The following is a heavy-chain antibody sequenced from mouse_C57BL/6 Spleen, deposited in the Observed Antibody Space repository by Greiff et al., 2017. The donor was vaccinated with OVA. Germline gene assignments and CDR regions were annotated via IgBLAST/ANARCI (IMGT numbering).Heavy chain of an antibody. V-gene: IGHV5-4*03. CDR1: GFTFSSYA. J-gene: IGHJ1*03. CDR2: ISDGGSYT. Sequence: EVKVVESGGGLVKPGGSLKLSCAASGFTFSSYAMSWVRQTPEKRLEWVATISDGGSYTYYPDNVKGRFTISRDNAKNNLYLQMSHLKSEDTAMYYCARIYYGSSYPHWYFDVWGTGTTVTVSS. D-gene: IGHD1-1*01. CDR3: ARIYYGSSYPHWYFDV.